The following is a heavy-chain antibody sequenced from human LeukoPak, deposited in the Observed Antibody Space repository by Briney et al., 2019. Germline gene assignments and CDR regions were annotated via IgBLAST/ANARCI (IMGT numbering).Heavy chain of an antibody. J-gene: IGHJ4*02. V-gene: IGHV3-21*01. D-gene: IGHD5-24*01. CDR3: ARQHRSGYNGGEY. CDR1: GFTFGSYK. CDR2: ISSSGSHI. Sequence: PGGSLRLSCTASGFTFGSYKMNWVRQAPGEGLEWVSCISSSGSHIFYAHSLQGRVTISRNNAQNSLYLQINSLRADDTAVYFCARQHRSGYNGGEYWGQGTLVTVSS.